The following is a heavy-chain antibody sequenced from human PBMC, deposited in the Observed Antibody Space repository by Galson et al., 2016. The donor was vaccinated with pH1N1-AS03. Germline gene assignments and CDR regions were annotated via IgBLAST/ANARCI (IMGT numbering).Heavy chain of an antibody. CDR1: GLKFEDFA. D-gene: IGHD2/OR15-2a*01. J-gene: IGHJ3*02. CDR3: ARGWRENSFDM. V-gene: IGHV3-9*01. Sequence: LRLSCAASGLKFEDFAIHWVRQVPGQGLEWVSGISWNSGSIAYADSVKGRFTISRDNAKNSLYLQMNSLRAEDTAVYCCARGWRENSFDMWGQGTMVTVSS. CDR2: ISWNSGSI.